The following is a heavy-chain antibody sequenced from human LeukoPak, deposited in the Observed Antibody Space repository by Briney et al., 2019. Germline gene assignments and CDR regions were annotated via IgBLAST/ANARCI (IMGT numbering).Heavy chain of an antibody. D-gene: IGHD3-3*01. V-gene: IGHV3-30*18. CDR2: ISYDGSNK. CDR3: AKVEDFGVVILRYGMDV. Sequence: TGGSRRPSWAASGFTFSSYGMHWVRQAPGKGLEWVAVISYDGSNKYYADSVKGRITISRDNSKNTLYLQMNSLRAEDTAVYYCAKVEDFGVVILRYGMDVWGQGTTVTVSS. CDR1: GFTFSSYG. J-gene: IGHJ6*02.